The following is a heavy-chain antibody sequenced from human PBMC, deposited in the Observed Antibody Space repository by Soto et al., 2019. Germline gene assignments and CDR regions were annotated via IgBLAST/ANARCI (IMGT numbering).Heavy chain of an antibody. J-gene: IGHJ4*02. CDR1: GFIFNEYG. V-gene: IGHV3-33*03. D-gene: IGHD2-2*01. Sequence: QVQLVETGGGVVQPGMSLRLSCAASGFIFNEYGMHWVRQAPGKGLEWVAVIWYDGSNKYYADSVKGRFTISRDNSKNTMCLQMNNIRAEDTAVYYCARWGCSGTNCNLNQRSYDLWGQGTLDTVSS. CDR3: ARWGCSGTNCNLNQRSYDL. CDR2: IWYDGSNK.